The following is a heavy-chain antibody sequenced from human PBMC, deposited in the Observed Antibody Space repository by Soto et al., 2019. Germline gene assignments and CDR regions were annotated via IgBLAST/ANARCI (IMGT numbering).Heavy chain of an antibody. D-gene: IGHD3-16*02. CDR3: VRGGNYVWGSYQD. J-gene: IGHJ4*02. CDR1: GFTFRNYW. Sequence: EVQLVESGGGLGQPGGSLRLSCAASGFTFRNYWMYWVRQAPGKGLVWVSHINGDGSITAYADPVRGRFTISRDDAKNTLFLQMNSLRPEDTAVYYCVRGGNYVWGSYQDWGQGTLVTVSS. V-gene: IGHV3-74*01. CDR2: INGDGSIT.